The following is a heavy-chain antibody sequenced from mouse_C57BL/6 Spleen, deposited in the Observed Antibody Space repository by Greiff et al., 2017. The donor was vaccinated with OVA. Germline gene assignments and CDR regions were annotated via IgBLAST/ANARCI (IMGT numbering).Heavy chain of an antibody. D-gene: IGHD2-3*01. Sequence: EVKVVDSGGGLVKPGGSLKLSCAASGFTFSSYAMSWVRQTPEKRLEWVATISDGGSYTYYPDNVKGRFTISRDNAKNNLYLQMSHLKSEDTAMYYCARDLIYDGYLFAYWGQGTLVTVSA. J-gene: IGHJ3*01. CDR3: ARDLIYDGYLFAY. V-gene: IGHV5-4*01. CDR1: GFTFSSYA. CDR2: ISDGGSYT.